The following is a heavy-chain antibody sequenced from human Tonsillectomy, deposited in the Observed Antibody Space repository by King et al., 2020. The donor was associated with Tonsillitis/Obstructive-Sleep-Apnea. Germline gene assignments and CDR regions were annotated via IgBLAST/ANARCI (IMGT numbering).Heavy chain of an antibody. D-gene: IGHD2-15*01. J-gene: IGHJ4*02. CDR3: GRDDKDDRYFDY. V-gene: IGHV1-46*01. CDR1: GYYLTRYY. CDR2: INPSDGFT. Sequence: QLVQTGAEVKKPGASVNVSCKAYGYYLTRYYMHCVRQAPGQGLEGMGKINPSDGFTTYAQKCRGRVTMTRDTSTTKVHMELSSLRSEDTAVYYCGRDDKDDRYFDYWGQGTPVTVSS.